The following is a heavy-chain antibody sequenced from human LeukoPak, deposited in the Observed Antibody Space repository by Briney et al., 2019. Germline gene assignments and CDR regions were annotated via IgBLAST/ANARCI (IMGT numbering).Heavy chain of an antibody. CDR3: ARQEQIAVAGIDY. J-gene: IGHJ4*02. CDR1: GYSFTSYW. D-gene: IGHD6-19*01. CDR2: IDPSDSYT. V-gene: IGHV5-10-1*01. Sequence: GESLKISCKGSGYSFTSYWISWVRQMPGKGLEWMERIDPSDSYTNYSPSFQGHVTISADKSISTAYLQWSSLKASDTAMYYCARQEQIAVAGIDYWGQGTLVTVSS.